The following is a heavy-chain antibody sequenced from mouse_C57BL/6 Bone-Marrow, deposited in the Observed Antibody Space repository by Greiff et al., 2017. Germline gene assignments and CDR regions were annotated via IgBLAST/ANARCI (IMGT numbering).Heavy chain of an antibody. D-gene: IGHD1-1*01. CDR1: GYTFTSYW. CDR2: SYPGSGST. V-gene: IGHV1-55*01. J-gene: IGHJ1*03. CDR3: ARCDTTVVATRYFDV. Sequence: QVQLQQPGAELVKPGASVKMSCKASGYTFTSYWITWVKQRPGQGLEWIGDSYPGSGSTNYNEKFKSKATLTVDTSYSTAYMQLSSLTSEDSAVYYCARCDTTVVATRYFDVWGTGTTVTVSS.